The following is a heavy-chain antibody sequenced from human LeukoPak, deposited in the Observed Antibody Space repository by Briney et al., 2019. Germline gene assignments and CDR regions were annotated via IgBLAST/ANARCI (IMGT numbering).Heavy chain of an antibody. J-gene: IGHJ4*02. CDR2: INHSGST. Sequence: PSETLSLTCAVYGGSFSGYYWSWIRQPPGKGLEWIGEINHSGSTNYNPSLKSRVTISVDTSKNQFSLKLSSVTAADTAVYYCARRVRYRPPDYWGQGTLVTVSS. CDR1: GGSFSGYY. CDR3: ARRVRYRPPDY. D-gene: IGHD1-1*01. V-gene: IGHV4-34*01.